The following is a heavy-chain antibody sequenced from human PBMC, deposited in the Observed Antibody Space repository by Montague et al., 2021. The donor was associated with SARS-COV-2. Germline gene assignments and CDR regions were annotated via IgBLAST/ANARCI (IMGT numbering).Heavy chain of an antibody. V-gene: IGHV4-39*02. Sequence: SETRSLTCSVSGDSISRSHYFWAWIRQPPGLGLVWYGCIYCTGKTYYHPSLKSRVTISIDTSKNHFSLRLSSVTAADSAVFYCARWGLNNAFDIWGLGTMITVSS. D-gene: IGHD1/OR15-1a*01. J-gene: IGHJ3*02. CDR3: ARWGLNNAFDI. CDR1: GDSISRSHYF. CDR2: IYCTGKT.